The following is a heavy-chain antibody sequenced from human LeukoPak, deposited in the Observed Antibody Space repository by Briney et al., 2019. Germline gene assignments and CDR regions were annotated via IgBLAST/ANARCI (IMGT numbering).Heavy chain of an antibody. V-gene: IGHV1-18*01. J-gene: IGHJ4*02. CDR1: GYTFTSYG. D-gene: IGHD5-24*01. CDR3: ARVSRDGYNFDY. Sequence: ASVKVSCTASGYTFTSYGISWVRQAPGQGLEWMGWISVYNDNTHYTQKIQGRATMTTDTSTSTAYMELRSLTSDDTAVYYCARVSRDGYNFDYWGQGTLVTVSS. CDR2: ISVYNDNT.